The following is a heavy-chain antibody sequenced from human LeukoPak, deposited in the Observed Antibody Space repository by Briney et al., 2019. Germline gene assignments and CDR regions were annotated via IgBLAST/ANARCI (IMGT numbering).Heavy chain of an antibody. Sequence: ASVKVSCKASGGTFSSYAISWVRQAPGQGLEWMGGIIPIFGTANYAQKFQGRVTITADKSTSTAYMELSSLRSEDTAVYYCARPYSGYAQDYYYMDVWGKGTTVTVSS. CDR3: ARPYSGYAQDYYYMDV. J-gene: IGHJ6*03. CDR1: GGTFSSYA. CDR2: IIPIFGTA. V-gene: IGHV1-69*06. D-gene: IGHD5-12*01.